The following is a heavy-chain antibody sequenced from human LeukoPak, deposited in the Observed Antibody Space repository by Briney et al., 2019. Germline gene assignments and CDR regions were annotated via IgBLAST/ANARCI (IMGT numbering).Heavy chain of an antibody. J-gene: IGHJ4*02. Sequence: PGGSLRLSCAASGFTFSSYSMNWVRQAPGKGLEWVSSISSSSSYIYYADSVKGRFTISRDNAKNSLYLQMNSLRAEDTAVYYCARDLGYCTNGVCFRYFDYWGQGTLVTVSS. CDR3: ARDLGYCTNGVCFRYFDY. CDR1: GFTFSSYS. D-gene: IGHD2-8*01. CDR2: ISSSSSYI. V-gene: IGHV3-21*01.